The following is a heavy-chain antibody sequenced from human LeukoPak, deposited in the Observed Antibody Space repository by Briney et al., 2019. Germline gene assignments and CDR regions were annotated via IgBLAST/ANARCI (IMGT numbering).Heavy chain of an antibody. CDR2: IYYSGST. J-gene: IGHJ4*02. D-gene: IGHD3-22*01. CDR1: GGPISSGSYY. Sequence: PSETLSLTCTVSGGPISSGSYYWGWVRQPPGKGLEWIGNIYYSGSTNYNPSLKSRVTISVDTSKNQFSLKLSSVAAADTAVYYCARMGGVYYYDSSGYYYADYWGQGTLVTVSS. CDR3: ARMGGVYYYDSSGYYYADY. V-gene: IGHV4-61*01.